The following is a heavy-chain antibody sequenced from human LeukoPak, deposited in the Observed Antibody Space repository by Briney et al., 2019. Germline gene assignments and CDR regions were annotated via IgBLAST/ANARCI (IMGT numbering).Heavy chain of an antibody. V-gene: IGHV4-59*01. J-gene: IGHJ5*02. CDR2: IYYSGST. D-gene: IGHD1-1*01. CDR1: GGSISSYY. CDR3: ARARDSYNWNANWFDP. Sequence: SETLSLTCTVSGGSISSYYWSWIRQPPGKGLEWIGYIYYSGSTNYNPSLESRVTISVDTSKNQFSLKLSSVTAADTAVYYRARARDSYNWNANWFDPWGQGTLVTVSS.